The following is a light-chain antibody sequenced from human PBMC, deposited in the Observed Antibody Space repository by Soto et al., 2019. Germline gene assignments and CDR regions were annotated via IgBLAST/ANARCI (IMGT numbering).Light chain of an antibody. V-gene: IGKV3-20*01. CDR1: QSVSSSH. Sequence: EIVLTQSPGTLSLSPGERATLSCRASQSVSSSHLAWYQQKPGQAPRLLIYGASRRATGIPDRFSGRGSGTGFLLTISRLEPEDFAVYYCQQYGSSPPWTFGQGTKVEI. J-gene: IGKJ1*01. CDR2: GAS. CDR3: QQYGSSPPWT.